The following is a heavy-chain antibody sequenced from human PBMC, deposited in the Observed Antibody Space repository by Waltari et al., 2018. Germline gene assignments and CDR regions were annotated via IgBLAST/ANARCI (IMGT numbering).Heavy chain of an antibody. D-gene: IGHD2-8*01. CDR2: VYHNGNP. CDR3: ARATCSHGGCSMYYFYYYMDV. Sequence: QVQLQESGPGLVKSSETLSLTCGVSGDSISSGFYWVWIRQPPGKGPEGIGSVYHNGNPFYNPSLTSRVPMSVAKSRKHFSLGLSSVTAADTAVYYCARATCSHGGCSMYYFYYYMDVWGKGTTVTVSS. CDR1: GDSISSGFY. V-gene: IGHV4-38-2*01. J-gene: IGHJ6*03.